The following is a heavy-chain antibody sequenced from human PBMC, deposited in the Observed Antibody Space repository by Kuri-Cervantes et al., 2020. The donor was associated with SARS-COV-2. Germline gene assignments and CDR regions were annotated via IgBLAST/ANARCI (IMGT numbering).Heavy chain of an antibody. V-gene: IGHV3-21*06. D-gene: IGHD3-9*01. Sequence: GGSLRLSCAASGFSFTSYGMTWVRQTPGKGLEWVSSISRTSTYKHYADSVKGRFSMSRDNAKNSLYLQLESLRVEDTAIYYCARGGSGDSRPSHYDIPDFYYTLDVWGQGTTVTVSS. CDR1: GFSFTSYG. CDR2: ISRTSTYK. J-gene: IGHJ6*02. CDR3: ARGGSGDSRPSHYDIPDFYYTLDV.